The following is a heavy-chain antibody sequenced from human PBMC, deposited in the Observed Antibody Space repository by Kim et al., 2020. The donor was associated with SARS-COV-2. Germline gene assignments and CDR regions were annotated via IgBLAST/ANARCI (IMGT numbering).Heavy chain of an antibody. Sequence: ASVKVSCKASGYTFTGYYMHWVRQAPGQGLEWMGRINPNSGGTNYAQKFQGRVTMTRDTSISTAYMELSRLRSDDTAVYYCARKPLPIMITFGGVIGDTEYFDYWGQGTLVTVSS. V-gene: IGHV1-2*06. CDR3: ARKPLPIMITFGGVIGDTEYFDY. CDR1: GYTFTGYY. CDR2: INPNSGGT. J-gene: IGHJ4*02. D-gene: IGHD3-16*02.